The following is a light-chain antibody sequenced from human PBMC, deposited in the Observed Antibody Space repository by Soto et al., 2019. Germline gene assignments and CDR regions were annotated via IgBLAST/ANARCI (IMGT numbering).Light chain of an antibody. V-gene: IGKV1-39*01. CDR2: AAS. CDR3: LQVYTFPRT. Sequence: DIQMTQSPSSLSGSVGDEVTITCRASQIISRWLNWCQQKPGKAPKYLIHAASILKSGVPSRFSGSGSGTEFILTINSLQPEDFASYFCLQVYTFPRTFGLGTKVDIK. CDR1: QIISRW. J-gene: IGKJ1*01.